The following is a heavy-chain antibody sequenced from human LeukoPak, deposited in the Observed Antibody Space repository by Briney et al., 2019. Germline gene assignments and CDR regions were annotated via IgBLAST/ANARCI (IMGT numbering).Heavy chain of an antibody. CDR2: IYTSGST. CDR3: AGVPAAIHDYYYYMDV. V-gene: IGHV4-4*07. Sequence: SETLSLTCTVSGGSISSYYWSCIRQPAGKGLEWIGRIYTSGSTNYNPSLKSRVTMSVDTSKNQFSLKLSSVTAADTAVYYCAGVPAAIHDYYYYMDVWGKGTTVTVSS. D-gene: IGHD2-2*02. CDR1: GGSISSYY. J-gene: IGHJ6*03.